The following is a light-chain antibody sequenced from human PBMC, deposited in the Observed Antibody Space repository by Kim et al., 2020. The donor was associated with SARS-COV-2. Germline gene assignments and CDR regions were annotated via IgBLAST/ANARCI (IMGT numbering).Light chain of an antibody. Sequence: ETELTQSPGTLSLSPGERATLSCRASQTVSRNSLAWYRQTPGQGPRLLVYGASNRATGIPDRFTGSGSGTDFTLTISRLEPEDFAVYYCQQYGNSPWTSGQGTKVDIK. CDR2: GAS. CDR1: QTVSRNS. J-gene: IGKJ1*01. V-gene: IGKV3-20*01. CDR3: QQYGNSPWT.